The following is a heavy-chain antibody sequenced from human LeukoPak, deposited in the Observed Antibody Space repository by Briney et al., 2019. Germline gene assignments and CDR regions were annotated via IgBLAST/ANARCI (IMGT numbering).Heavy chain of an antibody. CDR3: ARQAGIAAAGQGWFDP. J-gene: IGHJ5*02. CDR2: IYYSGST. Sequence: SETLSLTCTVSGGSISSYYWSWIRQPPGKGLEWIGYIYYSGSTNYNPSLKSRVTTSVDTSKNQFSLKLSSVTAADTAVYYCARQAGIAAAGQGWFDPWGQGTLVTVSS. D-gene: IGHD6-13*01. V-gene: IGHV4-59*08. CDR1: GGSISSYY.